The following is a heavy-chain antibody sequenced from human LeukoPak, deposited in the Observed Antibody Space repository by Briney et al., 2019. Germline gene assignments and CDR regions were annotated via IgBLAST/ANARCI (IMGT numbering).Heavy chain of an antibody. CDR1: GYTFTSYA. Sequence: AASVKVSCKASGYTFTSYAMHWVRQAPGQRLEWMGWINAGNGNTKYSQKFQGRVTITRDTSASTAYMELGSLRSEDTAVYYCARGGTYSSGWYDYWGQGTLVTVSS. J-gene: IGHJ4*02. D-gene: IGHD6-19*01. V-gene: IGHV1-3*01. CDR2: INAGNGNT. CDR3: ARGGTYSSGWYDY.